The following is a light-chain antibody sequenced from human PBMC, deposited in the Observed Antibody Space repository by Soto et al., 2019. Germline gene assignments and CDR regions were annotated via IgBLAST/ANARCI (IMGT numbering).Light chain of an antibody. CDR1: NSDIGNYDY. J-gene: IGLJ1*01. CDR2: EIN. Sequence: QSALTQPPSASGSPGQSVAISCTGTNSDIGNYDYVSWYQQHPGKAPKLMIYEINKRPSGVPDRFSGSKSGNTASLTVSGLQAEDEADYYCSSFAGSNNFPYVFGTGTKLTVL. V-gene: IGLV2-8*01. CDR3: SSFAGSNNFPYV.